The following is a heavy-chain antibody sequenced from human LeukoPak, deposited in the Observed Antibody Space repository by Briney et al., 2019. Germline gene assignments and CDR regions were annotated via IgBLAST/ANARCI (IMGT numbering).Heavy chain of an antibody. V-gene: IGHV4-59*01. CDR1: GGSISSYY. CDR2: VYNSGST. D-gene: IGHD5-12*01. CDR3: ARSEGYGILGPTPNWFDP. J-gene: IGHJ5*02. Sequence: PSETLSLTCTVSGGSISSYYWSWIRQPPGKGLEWIGYVYNSGSTNYNPSLKSRVTISVDTSKNQFSLKLSSVTAADTAMYYCARSEGYGILGPTPNWFDPWGQGTLVTVSS.